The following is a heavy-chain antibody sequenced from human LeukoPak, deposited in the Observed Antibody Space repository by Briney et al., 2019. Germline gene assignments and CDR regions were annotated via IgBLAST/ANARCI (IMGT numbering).Heavy chain of an antibody. J-gene: IGHJ4*02. V-gene: IGHV1-69*13. CDR1: GYTFTSYG. CDR3: ARGKRGSGYSTLDY. CDR2: VIPIFGTA. Sequence: ASVKVSCKASGYTFTSYGISWVRQAPGQGLEWMGGVIPIFGTANYAQKFQGRVTITADESTSTAYMELSSLRSEDTAVYYCARGKRGSGYSTLDYWGQGTLVTVSS. D-gene: IGHD3-22*01.